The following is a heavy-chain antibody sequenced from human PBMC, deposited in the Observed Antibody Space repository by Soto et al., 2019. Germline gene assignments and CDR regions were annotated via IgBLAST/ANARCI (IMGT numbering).Heavy chain of an antibody. CDR3: ATFRFCTRTSCYGRDGGF. Sequence: EVQLLESGGGLVQPGGSLRLSCAASGFTFSSYAMSWVRQAPGKGLEWVSTMSGSGGYTYYADSGEGRFAISRDNSKNTMYLQLADLRAEDTAVYYCATFRFCTRTSCYGRDGGFWGQGTLVTVSS. D-gene: IGHD2-2*01. CDR2: MSGSGGYT. J-gene: IGHJ4*02. CDR1: GFTFSSYA. V-gene: IGHV3-23*01.